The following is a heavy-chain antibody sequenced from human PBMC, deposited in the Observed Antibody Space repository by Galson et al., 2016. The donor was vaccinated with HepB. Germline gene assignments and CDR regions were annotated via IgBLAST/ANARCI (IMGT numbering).Heavy chain of an antibody. CDR2: IIPILNIA. V-gene: IGHV1-69*04. D-gene: IGHD6-19*01. CDR3: ASQKRQWLVYHNWFDP. Sequence: SVKVSCKASGGTFSNYAISWVRQAPGQGLEWMGRIIPILNIANYAQKFQGRVTFTADNSTTTAYMELSSLRSNDTAVYYCASQKRQWLVYHNWFDPWGQGTLVTVSS. CDR1: GGTFSNYA. J-gene: IGHJ5*02.